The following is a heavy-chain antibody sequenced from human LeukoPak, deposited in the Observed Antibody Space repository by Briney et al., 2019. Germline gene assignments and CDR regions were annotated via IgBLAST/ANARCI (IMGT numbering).Heavy chain of an antibody. V-gene: IGHV4-30-2*01. J-gene: IGHJ5*02. CDR3: ARDSGSYYRWFDP. CDR1: GGSISSGGYS. CDR2: IYHSGST. D-gene: IGHD1-26*01. Sequence: PSETLSLTCAVSGGSISSGGYSWSWIRQPPGKGLEWIGYIYHSGSTYYNPSLKSRVTISVDRSKNQFSLKLSSVTAADTAVYYCARDSGSYYRWFDPWGQGTLVTVSS.